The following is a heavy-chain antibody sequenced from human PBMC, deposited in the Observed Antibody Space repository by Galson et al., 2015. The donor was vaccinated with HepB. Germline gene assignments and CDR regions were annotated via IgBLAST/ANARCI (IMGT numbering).Heavy chain of an antibody. J-gene: IGHJ4*02. CDR1: GFTFSDYY. Sequence: SLRLSCAASGFTFSDYYMSWIRQAPGKGLEWVSYISSSSSYTNYADSVKGRFTISRDNAKNSLYLQMNSLRAEDTAVYYCARGEVRGVSAYWGQGTLVTVSS. CDR2: ISSSSSYT. V-gene: IGHV3-11*05. CDR3: ARGEVRGVSAY. D-gene: IGHD3-10*01.